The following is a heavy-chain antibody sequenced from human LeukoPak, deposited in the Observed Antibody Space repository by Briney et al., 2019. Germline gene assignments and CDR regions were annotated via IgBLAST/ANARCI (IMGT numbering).Heavy chain of an antibody. V-gene: IGHV4-59*01. D-gene: IGHD4-23*01. CDR1: GGSISNYY. CDR2: IHYSGST. J-gene: IGHJ6*02. CDR3: ARELGATVVNYGMDV. Sequence: PSETLSLTCTVSGGSISNYYWSWIRQPPGKGLEWIGYIHYSGSTNYNPSLKSRVTISVDTSKNQLSLKLTSMTAADTAVYYCARELGATVVNYGMDVWGQGTTVTVSS.